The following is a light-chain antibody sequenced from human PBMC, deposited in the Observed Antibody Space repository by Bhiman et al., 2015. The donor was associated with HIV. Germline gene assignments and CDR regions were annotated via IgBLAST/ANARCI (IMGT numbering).Light chain of an antibody. V-gene: IGLV3-10*01. J-gene: IGLJ3*02. CDR2: QDN. CDR1: ALTKKY. CDR3: YSADNSGNYWV. Sequence: SYELTQAPSVSVSPGQTARITCSGDALTKKYVYWYQQKSGQAPVLVVYQDNRRPSGIPERISGSSSGTVATLTVNAAQVEDEADYYCYSADNSGNYWVFGGGTKLTVL.